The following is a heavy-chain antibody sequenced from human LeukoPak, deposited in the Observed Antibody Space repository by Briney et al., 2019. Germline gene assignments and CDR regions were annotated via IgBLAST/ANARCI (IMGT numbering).Heavy chain of an antibody. D-gene: IGHD4-17*01. CDR2: ISSSGSTI. J-gene: IGHJ4*02. Sequence: GGSLRLSCAASGFTFSSYEMNWVRQAPGKGLEWVSYISSSGSTIYYADSVKGRFTISRDSAKNTLYLQMNSLRAEDTAVYYCARVVDHDYGDYYLDYWGQGTLVTVSS. V-gene: IGHV3-48*03. CDR3: ARVVDHDYGDYYLDY. CDR1: GFTFSSYE.